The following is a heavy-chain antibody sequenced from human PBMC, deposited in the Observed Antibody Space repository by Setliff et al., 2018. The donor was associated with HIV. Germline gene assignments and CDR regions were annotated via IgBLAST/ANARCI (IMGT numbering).Heavy chain of an antibody. V-gene: IGHV3-74*01. CDR3: ARGVRGVVNGMDV. CDR2: INTDGSST. Sequence: GGSLRLSCAASGFSFSSYWMHWVRQAPGKGLVWVSRINTDGSSTSYADSVKGRFAISRDNAKNTLYLQMNSLRAEDTAVYYCARGVRGVVNGMDVWGQGTTVTVSS. J-gene: IGHJ6*02. CDR1: GFSFSSYW. D-gene: IGHD3-10*01.